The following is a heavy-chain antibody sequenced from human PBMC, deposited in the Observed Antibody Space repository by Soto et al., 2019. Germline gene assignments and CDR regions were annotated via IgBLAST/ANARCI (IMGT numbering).Heavy chain of an antibody. J-gene: IGHJ5*02. Sequence: PSETLSLTCAVSGGSISSGGYSWSWIRQPPGKGLEWIGYIYHSGSTYYNPSLKSRVTISVDRSKNQFSLKLSSVTAADTAVYYCARERGQGSWFDPWGQGTLVTVSS. CDR3: ARERGQGSWFDP. CDR2: IYHSGST. CDR1: GGSISSGGYS. D-gene: IGHD1-26*01. V-gene: IGHV4-30-2*01.